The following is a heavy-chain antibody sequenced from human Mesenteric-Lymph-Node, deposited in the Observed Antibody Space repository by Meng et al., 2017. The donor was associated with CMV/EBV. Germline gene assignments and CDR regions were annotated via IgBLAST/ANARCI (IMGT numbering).Heavy chain of an antibody. CDR3: ARYYFDINGYYYVEY. D-gene: IGHD3-22*01. CDR2: INHSGSA. V-gene: IGHV4-34*01. CDR1: GGSFRGCY. J-gene: IGHJ4*02. Sequence: VYGGSFRGCYWPWIGQPPGKGLEWIGEINHSGSANYNPSLRSRVTISIDTSKNQFSLRLSSVTAADTAAYYCARYYFDINGYYYVEYWGQGTLVTVSS.